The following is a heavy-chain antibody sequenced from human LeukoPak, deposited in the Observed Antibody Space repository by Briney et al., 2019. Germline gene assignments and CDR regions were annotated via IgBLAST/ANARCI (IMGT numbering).Heavy chain of an antibody. CDR3: ARLKGIAFDY. D-gene: IGHD6-13*01. CDR1: GFTFSSYA. J-gene: IGHJ4*02. CDR2: ISYDGSNK. V-gene: IGHV3-30*04. Sequence: GGSLRLSCAASGFTFSSYAMHWVRQAPGKGLEWVAVISYDGSNKYYADSVKGRFTISRDKAKNSLYLQMNSLRAEDTAVYYCARLKGIAFDYWGQGTLVTVSS.